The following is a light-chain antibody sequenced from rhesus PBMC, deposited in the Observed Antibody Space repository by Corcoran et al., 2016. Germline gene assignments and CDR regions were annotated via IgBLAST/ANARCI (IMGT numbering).Light chain of an antibody. V-gene: IGKV2-64*02. CDR1: QSLVHSDGNTY. J-gene: IGKJ1*01. CDR2: KVS. Sequence: DVVMTQSPLSLPITPGQPASISCRSSQSLVHSDGNTYLSWYQQKPGTPQRLLIYKVSSRYSGVPDRFSGSGAGTNFTLKISRVEAEAVGVYNCGKGTTWPWTFSQGAKVEIK. CDR3: GKGTTWPWT.